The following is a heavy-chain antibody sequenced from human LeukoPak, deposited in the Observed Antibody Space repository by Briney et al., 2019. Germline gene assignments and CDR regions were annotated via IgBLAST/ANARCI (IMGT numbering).Heavy chain of an antibody. J-gene: IGHJ4*02. CDR3: ATLGGSGSFDY. V-gene: IGHV1-2*04. CDR1: GYTFTGYY. D-gene: IGHD3-10*01. CDR2: INPNSGGT. Sequence: EASVKVSRKASGYTFTGYYMHWVRQAPGQGLEWMGWINPNSGGTNYAQKFQGWVTMARDTSISTAYMELSRLRSDDTAVYYCATLGGSGSFDYWGQGTLVTVSS.